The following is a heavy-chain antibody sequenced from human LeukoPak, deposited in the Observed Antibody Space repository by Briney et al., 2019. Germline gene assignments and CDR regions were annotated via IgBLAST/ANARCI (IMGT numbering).Heavy chain of an antibody. CDR2: IYYSGST. D-gene: IGHD3-22*01. J-gene: IGHJ3*02. CDR3: ARADVTMISLGAFDI. V-gene: IGHV4-59*01. CDR1: GGSISSYY. Sequence: SETLSLTCTVSGGSISSYYWSWIRQPPGKGLEWIGYIYYSGSTNYNPSLKSRVTISVDTSKNQFSLKLSSVTAADTAVYYCARADVTMISLGAFDIWGQGTMVTVSS.